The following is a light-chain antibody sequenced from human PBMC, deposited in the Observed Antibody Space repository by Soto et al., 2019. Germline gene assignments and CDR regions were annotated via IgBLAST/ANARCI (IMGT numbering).Light chain of an antibody. J-gene: IGKJ5*01. V-gene: IGKV1-39*01. CDR2: GAS. CDR1: QSISIY. Sequence: DIQMTHSPYSLSASVGDIVTITCLASQSISIYLNWYQLKPGKAPNLLMYGASYLKSGVPTRFSGSGSGTDFTLTISSLQPEDFAIYYCQQTYTTPEITFGQGTRLEI. CDR3: QQTYTTPEIT.